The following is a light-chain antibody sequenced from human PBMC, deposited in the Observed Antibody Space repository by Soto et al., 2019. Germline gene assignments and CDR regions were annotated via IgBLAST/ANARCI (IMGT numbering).Light chain of an antibody. V-gene: IGKV3D-15*01. CDR1: QSVDND. Sequence: EIVMTQSPATLSVSPGDRATLSCRARQSVDNDLAWYQQKPGQPPRLLIYDASTRATGIPARFSGSQSGTEFTLTISSLLSEDFAVYFCQQYNNCPLTFGGGTKVETK. J-gene: IGKJ4*01. CDR3: QQYNNCPLT. CDR2: DAS.